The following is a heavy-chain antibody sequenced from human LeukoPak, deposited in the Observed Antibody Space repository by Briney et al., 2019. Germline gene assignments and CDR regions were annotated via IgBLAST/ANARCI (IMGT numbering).Heavy chain of an antibody. V-gene: IGHV1-2*06. CDR3: ARQLETTSWFDY. D-gene: IGHD2-2*01. CDR2: ISPNSGGT. J-gene: IGHJ4*02. Sequence: ASVKVSCKASGYTFSDYYLHWVRLAPGQGLEWMGRISPNSGGTDYAQKFQGKVTITRDASISTVYMALTRLSSDDTAIYYCARQLETTSWFDYWGQGTLVIVSS. CDR1: GYTFSDYY.